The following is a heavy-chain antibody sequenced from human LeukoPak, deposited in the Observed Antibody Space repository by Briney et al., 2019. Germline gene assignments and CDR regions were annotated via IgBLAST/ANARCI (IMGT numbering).Heavy chain of an antibody. Sequence: GGSLRLSCAASGFTFSNAWMSWVRQAPGKGLEWVGRIKSKTDGGTTDYAAPVKGRFTISRDDSKNTLYLQMNSLKTEDTAVYYCSGSYYGSGSYLEYFQHWGQGTLVSVSS. D-gene: IGHD3-10*01. V-gene: IGHV3-15*01. CDR3: SGSYYGSGSYLEYFQH. CDR2: IKSKTDGGTT. CDR1: GFTFSNAW. J-gene: IGHJ1*01.